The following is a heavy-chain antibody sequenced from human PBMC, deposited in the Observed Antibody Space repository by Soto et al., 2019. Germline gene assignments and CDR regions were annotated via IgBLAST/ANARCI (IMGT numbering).Heavy chain of an antibody. V-gene: IGHV4-30-2*01. CDR2: IYPTGKT. J-gene: IGHJ6*02. D-gene: IGHD3-16*01. CDR3: ARAPPGPAPRWGV. CDR1: GGSITSGGYS. Sequence: QLQMQESGSGLVKPSQTLSLTCTVSGGSITSGGYSWSWIRQTPVMGLEWICYIYPTGKTYYNPSLKNRATLSIGTSQNQFSLQLTSVTAADTAVYFCARAPPGPAPRWGVWGHGTTVTVSS.